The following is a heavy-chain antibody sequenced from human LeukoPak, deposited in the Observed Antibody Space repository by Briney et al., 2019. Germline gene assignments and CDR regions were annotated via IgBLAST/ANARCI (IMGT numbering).Heavy chain of an antibody. CDR2: IYPGDSDT. V-gene: IGHV5-51*01. CDR1: GYSFTSYW. J-gene: IGHJ4*02. Sequence: GESLKISCKGSGYSFTSYWIGWVRQMPGKGLGWMGIIYPGDSDTRYSPSFQGQVTISADKSISTAYLQWSSLKASDTAMYYCARLWYSSGWYVGYFDYWGQGTLVTVSS. CDR3: ARLWYSSGWYVGYFDY. D-gene: IGHD6-19*01.